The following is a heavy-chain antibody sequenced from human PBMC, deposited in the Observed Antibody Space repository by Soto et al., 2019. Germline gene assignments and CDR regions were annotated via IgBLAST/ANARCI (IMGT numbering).Heavy chain of an antibody. V-gene: IGHV4-59*01. CDR2: IYYSGST. CDR1: GGSISRYY. J-gene: IGHJ4*02. Sequence: QGQLQESGPGLVKPSETLSLTCTGSGGSISRYYWSWIRQPPGKGLEWIGYIYYSGSTNYNPSLKSRVTISVDTSKNQFSLKLSSVTAADTAVYYCARRRTPDYWGQGTLVTVSS. CDR3: ARRRTPDY.